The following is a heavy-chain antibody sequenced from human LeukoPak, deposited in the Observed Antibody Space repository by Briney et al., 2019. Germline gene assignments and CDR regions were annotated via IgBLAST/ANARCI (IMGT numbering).Heavy chain of an antibody. Sequence: SQTLSLTCAISGDXFSSNSAAWNWIRQSPSRGLEWLGRTYYRSKWYNDYAVSVKGRIAINPDTSKNQFSLQLNSVTPEDTAVYYCARAKGRSPLFDYWGQGTLVTVSS. CDR3: ARAKGRSPLFDY. V-gene: IGHV6-1*01. D-gene: IGHD6-13*01. CDR1: GDXFSSNSAA. CDR2: TYYRSKWYN. J-gene: IGHJ4*02.